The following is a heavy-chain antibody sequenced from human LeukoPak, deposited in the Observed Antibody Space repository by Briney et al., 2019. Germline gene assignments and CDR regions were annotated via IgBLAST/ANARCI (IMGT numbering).Heavy chain of an antibody. D-gene: IGHD6-19*01. V-gene: IGHV1-18*01. J-gene: IGHJ4*02. CDR1: GYTFNHHG. CDR3: ARDPTNTSGRYAFFDY. CDR2: XSCYNGDT. Sequence: ASVKVPCKASGYTFNHHGISXXXXAPGQGLEXLXXXSCYNGDTHYAQKFQGRVTMTXDTSTTTASMELRSLRSDDTALYYCARDPTNTSGRYAFFDYWGQGTLVTVSS.